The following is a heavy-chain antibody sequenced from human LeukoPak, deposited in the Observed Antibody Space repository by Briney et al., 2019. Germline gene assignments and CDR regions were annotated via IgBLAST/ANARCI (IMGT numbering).Heavy chain of an antibody. J-gene: IGHJ4*02. Sequence: NSGGSLRLSCAASGFTFSSYAMSWVRQAPGKGLEWVSSISGDSGYVHYTDSVKGRFTISRDNAENSLYLQMNSLGAEDTAVYYCARDYDFYCSGGHCYSLRPSEYWGQGTLVTVSS. CDR2: ISGDSGYV. D-gene: IGHD2-15*01. V-gene: IGHV3-21*01. CDR3: ARDYDFYCSGGHCYSLRPSEY. CDR1: GFTFSSYA.